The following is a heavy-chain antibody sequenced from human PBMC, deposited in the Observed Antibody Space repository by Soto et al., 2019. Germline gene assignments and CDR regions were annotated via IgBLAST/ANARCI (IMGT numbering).Heavy chain of an antibody. V-gene: IGHV1-69*13. Sequence: SVKVSCKASGGTFSSYAISWVRQAPGQGLEWMGGIIPIFGTANYAQKFQGRVTITADESTSTAYMELSSLRSEDTAVYYCARAPLKEGSGSPVGLFDYWGQGTLVTVSS. D-gene: IGHD3-22*01. J-gene: IGHJ4*02. CDR3: ARAPLKEGSGSPVGLFDY. CDR1: GGTFSSYA. CDR2: IIPIFGTA.